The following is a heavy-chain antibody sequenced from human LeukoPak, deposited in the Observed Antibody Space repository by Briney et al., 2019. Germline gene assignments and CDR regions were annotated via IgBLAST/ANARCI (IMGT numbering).Heavy chain of an antibody. D-gene: IGHD2-2*01. J-gene: IGHJ4*02. CDR3: ARAIQSHLLKGYFDY. CDR2: IYSDGTP. V-gene: IGHV3-53*01. CDR1: GLTVSSNY. Sequence: GGSLRLSCAPFGLTVSSNYMSWVRQAPGKGLEWVSTIYSDGTPYYADSLKGRFTISRDNSKNTLYLRMNRLRAEDTAIYYCARAIQSHLLKGYFDYWGQGALVTVSS.